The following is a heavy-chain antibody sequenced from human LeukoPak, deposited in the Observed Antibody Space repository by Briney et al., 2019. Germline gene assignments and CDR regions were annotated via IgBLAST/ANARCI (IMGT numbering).Heavy chain of an antibody. CDR2: TYTSGST. D-gene: IGHD4-17*01. CDR3: ARDSPSDYGDYVDY. V-gene: IGHV4-61*02. CDR1: GGSISSGSYY. Sequence: SETLPLTCTVSGGSISSGSYYWSWIRQPAGKGLEWIGRTYTSGSTNYNPSLKSRVTISVDTSKNQFSLKLSSVTAADTAVYYCARDSPSDYGDYVDYWGQGTLVTVSS. J-gene: IGHJ4*02.